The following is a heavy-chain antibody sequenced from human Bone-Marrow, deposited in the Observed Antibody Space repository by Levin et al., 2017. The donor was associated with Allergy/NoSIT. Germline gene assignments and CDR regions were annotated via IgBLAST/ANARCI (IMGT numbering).Heavy chain of an antibody. Sequence: ASVKVSCKASGYTFTSYDINWVRQATGQGLEWMGWMNPNSGNTGYAQKFQGRVTMTRNTSISTAYMELSSLRSEDTAVYYCARGDYYDSSGYFWNYYYYYGMDVWGQGTTVTVSS. CDR3: ARGDYYDSSGYFWNYYYYYGMDV. CDR1: GYTFTSYD. V-gene: IGHV1-8*01. J-gene: IGHJ6*02. D-gene: IGHD3-22*01. CDR2: MNPNSGNT.